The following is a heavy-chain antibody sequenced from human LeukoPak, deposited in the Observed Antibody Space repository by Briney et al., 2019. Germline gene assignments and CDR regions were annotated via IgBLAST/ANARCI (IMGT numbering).Heavy chain of an antibody. CDR2: IYHSGST. J-gene: IGHJ5*02. V-gene: IGHV4-38-2*02. CDR1: GSSISSGYY. Sequence: SETLSLTCAVSGSSISSGYYWGWIRQPPGKGLEWIGSIYHSGSTYYNPSLKSRVTISVDTSKNQFSLKLSSVTAADTAVYYCARDSGTIPSGGSDNWFDPWGQGTLVTVSS. CDR3: ARDSGTIPSGGSDNWFDP. D-gene: IGHD2-15*01.